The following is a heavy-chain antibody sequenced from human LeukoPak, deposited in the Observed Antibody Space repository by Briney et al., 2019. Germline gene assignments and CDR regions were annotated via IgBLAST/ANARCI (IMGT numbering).Heavy chain of an antibody. Sequence: ETLSLTCTVSGGSISSSSYYWGWIRQPPGKGLEWVSAISGSGGSTYYADSVKGRFTISRDNSKNTLYLQMNSLRAEDTAVYYCAKARIYGSGSPFDYWGQGTLVTVSS. V-gene: IGHV3-23*01. CDR1: GGSISSSSYY. CDR2: ISGSGGST. CDR3: AKARIYGSGSPFDY. D-gene: IGHD3-10*01. J-gene: IGHJ4*02.